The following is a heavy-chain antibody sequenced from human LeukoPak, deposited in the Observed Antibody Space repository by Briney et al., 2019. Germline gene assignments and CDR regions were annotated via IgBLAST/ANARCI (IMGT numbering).Heavy chain of an antibody. V-gene: IGHV1-18*01. D-gene: IGHD6-25*01. CDR1: GYTFNTCG. Sequence: ASVTVSCKASGYTFNTCGISWVRQAPGQGLEWMGWISTYNGDTSYVQNLQGRVTMTTDTSTSTAYMELMSLRSDDTAVYYCLRDAQRPRLTPDYWGQGTLVTVSS. CDR2: ISTYNGDT. CDR3: LRDAQRPRLTPDY. J-gene: IGHJ4*02.